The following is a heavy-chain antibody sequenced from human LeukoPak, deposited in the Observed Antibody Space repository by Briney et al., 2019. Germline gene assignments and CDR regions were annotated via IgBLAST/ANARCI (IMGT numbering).Heavy chain of an antibody. D-gene: IGHD6-19*01. Sequence: PGGSLRLSCAASGFTFDDYAMHWVCQAPGKGLEWVSLIRWDGGSTYYADSVRGRFTISRDNSKNSLYLQMNRLRAEDTALYYCAKDIVSAGYSSPDYWGQGTLVTVSS. CDR3: AKDIVSAGYSSPDY. CDR2: IRWDGGST. V-gene: IGHV3-43D*03. J-gene: IGHJ4*02. CDR1: GFTFDDYA.